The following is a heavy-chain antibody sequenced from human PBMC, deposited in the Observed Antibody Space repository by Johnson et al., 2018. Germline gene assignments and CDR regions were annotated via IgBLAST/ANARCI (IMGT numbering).Heavy chain of an antibody. J-gene: IGHJ1*01. D-gene: IGHD6-13*01. CDR1: GFTFSSYG. CDR3: AKDHRSLAGAGPEYFQH. V-gene: IGHV3-NL1*01. Sequence: QVQLVESGGGVVQPGRSLRLSCAASGFTFSSYGMHWVRQAPGKGLEWVSVIYSGGSTYYADSVKGRFTISRDNSKNTRYLQRKSLRTEDTAVYYCAKDHRSLAGAGPEYFQHWGQGTLVTVSS. CDR2: IYSGGST.